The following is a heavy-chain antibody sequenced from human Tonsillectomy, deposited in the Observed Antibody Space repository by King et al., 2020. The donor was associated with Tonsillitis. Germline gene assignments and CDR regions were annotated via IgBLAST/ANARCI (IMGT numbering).Heavy chain of an antibody. CDR1: GFTFTSYA. Sequence: VQLVESGGGLVQPGGSLRLSCAASGFTFTSYAMSWVRHAPGKGLECVSTVSGSGGSTYYADSVKGRFTISRDNSKNPLYLQMNSLRAEDTAVYYCAKDRTNFGIVTGYYPLDYWGQGTLVTVSS. D-gene: IGHD3-9*01. CDR2: VSGSGGST. J-gene: IGHJ4*02. CDR3: AKDRTNFGIVTGYYPLDY. V-gene: IGHV3-23*04.